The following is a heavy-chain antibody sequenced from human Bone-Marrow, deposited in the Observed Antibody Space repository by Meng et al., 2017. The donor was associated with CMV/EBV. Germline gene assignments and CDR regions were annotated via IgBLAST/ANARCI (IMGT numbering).Heavy chain of an antibody. Sequence: SYAFSWGRQAPGQGLEWMGGIIPIFGTATYAQKFQGRVTITTDESTSTAYMELSSLRSEDTAVYYCAREQNSGRRLKSYYYYGMDVWGQGTTVTVSS. CDR3: AREQNSGRRLKSYYYYGMDV. CDR2: IIPIFGTA. CDR1: SYA. D-gene: IGHD1-26*01. J-gene: IGHJ6*02. V-gene: IGHV1-69*05.